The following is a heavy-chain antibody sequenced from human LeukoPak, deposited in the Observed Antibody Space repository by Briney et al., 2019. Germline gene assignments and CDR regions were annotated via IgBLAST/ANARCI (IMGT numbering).Heavy chain of an antibody. J-gene: IGHJ5*02. Sequence: SETLSLTCTVSGGSISSYYWSWIRQPPGKGLEWIGYIYYSGSTNYNPSLKSRVTISVDTSKNQFSLKLSSVTAADTAVYYCARGDSSSLNWFDPWGQGTLVTVSS. D-gene: IGHD6-13*01. CDR1: GGSISSYY. CDR3: ARGDSSSLNWFDP. CDR2: IYYSGST. V-gene: IGHV4-59*12.